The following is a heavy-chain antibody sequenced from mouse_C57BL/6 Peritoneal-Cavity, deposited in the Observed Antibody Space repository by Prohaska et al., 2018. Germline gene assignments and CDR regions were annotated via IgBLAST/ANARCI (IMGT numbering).Heavy chain of an antibody. Sequence: EVKLLQSGGGLVQPGGSLKLSCAASGIDFSRYWMSWVRRAPGKGLEWIGEIKPDSSIINYSPSLKDKFIISRDNAKNTLYLQMSKVRSEDTALYYCARDLGRVDYWGQGTSVTVSS. CDR2: IKPDSSII. J-gene: IGHJ4*01. CDR1: GIDFSRYW. CDR3: ARDLGRVDY. V-gene: IGHV4-1*01. D-gene: IGHD4-1*01.